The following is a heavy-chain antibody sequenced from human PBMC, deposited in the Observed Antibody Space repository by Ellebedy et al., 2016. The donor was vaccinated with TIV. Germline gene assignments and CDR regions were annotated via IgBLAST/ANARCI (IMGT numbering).Heavy chain of an antibody. V-gene: IGHV3-30*18. J-gene: IGHJ5*01. D-gene: IGHD3-22*01. CDR3: AKDLLTRYYYDNSGFDS. CDR2: VSHDGDNK. CDR1: GFTFSAYG. Sequence: GESLKISCAASGFTFSAYGMHWVRQAPGKGLEWVAVVSHDGDNKDYADSVKGRFTISRDNSKNTLYLQLNSLRAEDTAVYYCAKDLLTRYYYDNSGFDSWGQGTLVTVSS.